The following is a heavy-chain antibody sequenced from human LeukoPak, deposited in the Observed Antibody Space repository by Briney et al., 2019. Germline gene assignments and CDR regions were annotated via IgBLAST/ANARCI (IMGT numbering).Heavy chain of an antibody. D-gene: IGHD6-13*01. V-gene: IGHV4-39*01. CDR2: IYFSGTR. J-gene: IGHJ5*01. CDR1: RGSIRTADYY. Sequence: SETLSLTCTVSRGSIRTADYYWAWVRQPPGEGLEWLGSIYFSGTRYFNPSLKSRVAVSIDTSKNQFSLKVTSVNASDTAVYFCARTSSWYAGAWFDSWGQGTLVTVSS. CDR3: ARTSSWYAGAWFDS.